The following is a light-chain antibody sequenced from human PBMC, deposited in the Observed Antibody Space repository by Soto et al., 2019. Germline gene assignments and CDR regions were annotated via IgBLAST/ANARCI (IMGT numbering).Light chain of an antibody. J-gene: IGKJ1*01. CDR3: QQYYGYPWT. V-gene: IGKV1-27*01. CDR1: QAIGNY. Sequence: DIQVTQFPSSLSASVGDRITITCRASQAIGNYLAWYQQKPGKVPKLLIYAASTLQSGVPSRFSGSRSGTDFTLTISSLQPDDFATYYCQQYYGYPWTFAQGTKVEIK. CDR2: AAS.